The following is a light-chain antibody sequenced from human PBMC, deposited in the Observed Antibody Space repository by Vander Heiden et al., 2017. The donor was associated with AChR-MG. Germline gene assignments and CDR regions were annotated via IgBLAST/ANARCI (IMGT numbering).Light chain of an antibody. CDR2: KTS. CDR1: QSIINW. Sequence: DIQMTQSPSTLSASVGDRVTITCRASQSIINWLAWYQQKPGKAPKLLISKTSSLESGVPSRFSGSGSGTEFTLTISSLQPDDFATYYCQQASSFPYIFGQRTKLEIK. CDR3: QQASSFPYI. V-gene: IGKV1-5*03. J-gene: IGKJ2*01.